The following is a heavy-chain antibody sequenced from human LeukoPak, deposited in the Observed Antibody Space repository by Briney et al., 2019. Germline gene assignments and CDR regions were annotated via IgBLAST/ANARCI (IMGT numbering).Heavy chain of an antibody. CDR2: IYSGGST. V-gene: IGHV3-53*01. J-gene: IGHJ5*02. Sequence: GGSLRLSCAASGFTVSSNYMSWVRQAPGKGLEWVSVIYSGGSTYYADSVKGRFTISRDNSKNTLYLQMNNLRAEDTAVYYCARVCVFAKLSVVRPREVNCFDPWGQGTLVTVSS. CDR1: GFTVSSNY. CDR3: ARVCVFAKLSVVRPREVNCFDP. D-gene: IGHD2-21*01.